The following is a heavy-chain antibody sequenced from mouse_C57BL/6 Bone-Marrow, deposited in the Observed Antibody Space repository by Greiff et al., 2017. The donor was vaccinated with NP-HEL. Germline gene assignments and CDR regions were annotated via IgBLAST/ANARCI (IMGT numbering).Heavy chain of an antibody. D-gene: IGHD1-1*01. CDR1: GYTFTSYG. J-gene: IGHJ3*01. Sequence: LEESGAELARPGASVKLSCKASGYTFTSYGISWVKQRTGQGLEWIGEIYPRSGNTYYNEKFKGKATLTADKSSSTAYMELRSLTSEDSAVYFCAREGYYYGSSYGFAYWGQGTLVTVAA. CDR3: AREGYYYGSSYGFAY. CDR2: IYPRSGNT. V-gene: IGHV1-81*01.